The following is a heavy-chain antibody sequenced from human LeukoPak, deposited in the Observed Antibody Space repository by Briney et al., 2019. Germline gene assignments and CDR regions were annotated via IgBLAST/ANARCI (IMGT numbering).Heavy chain of an antibody. CDR3: ARVFRGYSYGPFDY. J-gene: IGHJ4*02. CDR2: IYSSGST. D-gene: IGHD5-18*01. Sequence: SETLSLTCAVYGGSFSGYYWSWIRQPPGKGLEWIGYIYSSGSTNYNPSLKSRVTISVDTSKNQFSLRLSSVTAADTAVYYCARVFRGYSYGPFDYWGQGTLVTVSS. CDR1: GGSFSGYY. V-gene: IGHV4-59*01.